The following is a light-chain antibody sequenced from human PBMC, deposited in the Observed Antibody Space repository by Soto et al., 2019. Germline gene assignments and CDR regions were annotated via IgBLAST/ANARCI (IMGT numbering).Light chain of an antibody. CDR3: QSYDHTLSGSSV. Sequence: QSVLTQPPSVSGAPGQRVTISCTGSSSNIGAGFDVHWYQQLPQTAPKLVIYGNNNRPSGVPDRFSGSRSATSASLAITGIPAADAADYHCQSYDHTLSGSSVFGTGTKVTLL. J-gene: IGLJ1*01. CDR2: GNN. CDR1: SSNIGAGFD. V-gene: IGLV1-40*01.